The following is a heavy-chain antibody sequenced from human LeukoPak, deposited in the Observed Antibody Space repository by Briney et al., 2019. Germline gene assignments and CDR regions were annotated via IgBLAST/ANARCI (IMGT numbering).Heavy chain of an antibody. CDR3: ASGGYALNGIDY. Sequence: ASVKVSCKASGHTFTGYYMHWVRQAPGQGPEWMGRINPNSGGTNYAQKFQGRVTMTRDTSISTAYMELSRLRSDDTAVYYCASGGYALNGIDYWGQGTLVTVSS. CDR1: GHTFTGYY. V-gene: IGHV1-2*06. CDR2: INPNSGGT. J-gene: IGHJ4*02. D-gene: IGHD3-16*01.